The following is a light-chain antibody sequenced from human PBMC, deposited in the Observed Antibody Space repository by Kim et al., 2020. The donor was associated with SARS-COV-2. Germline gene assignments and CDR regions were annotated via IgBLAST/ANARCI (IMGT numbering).Light chain of an antibody. CDR2: GAS. CDR1: QSVNSNH. V-gene: IGKV3-20*01. CDR3: QQYSRSPRT. Sequence: SPGERATLSCRASQSVNSNHLAWYQQKPGQAPRLLIYGASSRATGIPERFSGSGSGTDFTLTISRLEPEDFAVYYCQQYSRSPRTFGQGTKVDIK. J-gene: IGKJ1*01.